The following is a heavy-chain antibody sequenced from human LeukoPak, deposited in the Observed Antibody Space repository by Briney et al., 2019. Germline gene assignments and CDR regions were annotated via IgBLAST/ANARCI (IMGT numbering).Heavy chain of an antibody. CDR3: ARHYGP. CDR2: IYDSGST. D-gene: IGHD3-10*01. J-gene: IGHJ5*02. Sequence: PSETRSLTCTVPGGAFRSSYSYWGGIRPPPGKGLEWIGSIYDSGSTYYNPSLKSRVTISVDTPKNQSSLKLNSVTAADTAVYYCARHYGPWGQGTLVTVSS. CDR1: GGAFRSSYSY. V-gene: IGHV4-39*01.